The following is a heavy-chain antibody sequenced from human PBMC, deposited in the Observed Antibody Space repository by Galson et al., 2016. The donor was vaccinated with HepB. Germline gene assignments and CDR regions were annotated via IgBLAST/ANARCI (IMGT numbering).Heavy chain of an antibody. J-gene: IGHJ5*02. CDR2: IDHRGST. V-gene: IGHV4-34*01. CDR1: GGSFSGYY. CDR3: ARENVLRYFGGHPRKGWFDP. Sequence: SETLSLTCAVSGGSFSGYYWTWIRQPPGKGLEWIGGIDHRGSTNYNPSLWSRVTISVDTSKNQFSLKVNSVTAADTAVYYCARENVLRYFGGHPRKGWFDPWGQGTLVTVSS. D-gene: IGHD3-9*01.